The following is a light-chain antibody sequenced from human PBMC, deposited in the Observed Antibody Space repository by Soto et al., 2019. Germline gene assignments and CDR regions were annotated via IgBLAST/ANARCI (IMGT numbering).Light chain of an antibody. CDR1: QSVSSN. Sequence: EMVMTQSPATLSVSPGERATLSCRASQSVSSNLAWYQQKPGQAPRLLIYGATTRATGIPARFSGSGSGPEFTLTIGSLQSEDFAVYYCQQYNNWPRTFGRGPELEIK. V-gene: IGKV3-15*01. CDR3: QQYNNWPRT. J-gene: IGKJ2*02. CDR2: GAT.